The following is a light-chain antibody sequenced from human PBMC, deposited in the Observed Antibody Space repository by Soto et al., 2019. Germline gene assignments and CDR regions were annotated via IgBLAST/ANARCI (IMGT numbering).Light chain of an antibody. Sequence: EIVLTQSPATLSLSPGERATLSCRASQSVSSYLAWYQQKSGQAPRLLLYDASNRATGIPARFSGSGSGTDFTLTISSLEPEDFAVYYCHERSNWTLTFGGGTKVEIK. CDR2: DAS. CDR1: QSVSSY. J-gene: IGKJ4*01. V-gene: IGKV3-11*01. CDR3: HERSNWTLT.